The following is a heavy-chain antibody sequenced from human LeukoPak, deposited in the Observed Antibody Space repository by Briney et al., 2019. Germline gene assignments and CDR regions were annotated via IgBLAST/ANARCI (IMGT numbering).Heavy chain of an antibody. Sequence: PSETLSLTCTVSGGSISSSSYYWGWIRKPPGKGLEWIGSIYYSGSTYYNPSLKSRVTISVDTSKNQFSLKLSSVTAADTAVYYCARHEQWQEHQNWFDPWGQGTLVTVSS. CDR3: ARHEQWQEHQNWFDP. D-gene: IGHD6-19*01. CDR2: IYYSGST. V-gene: IGHV4-39*01. CDR1: GGSISSSSYY. J-gene: IGHJ5*02.